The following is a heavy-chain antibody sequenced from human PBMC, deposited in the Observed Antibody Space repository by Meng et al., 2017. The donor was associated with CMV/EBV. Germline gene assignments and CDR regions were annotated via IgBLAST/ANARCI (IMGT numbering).Heavy chain of an antibody. J-gene: IGHJ4*02. D-gene: IGHD4-17*01. CDR3: ARDGTTVTFDY. V-gene: IGHV3-21*01. Sequence: GESLKISCAASGFTFSSYSMNWVRQAPGKGLEWVSSISSSSSYIYYADSVKGRFTISRDNAKNSLYLQMNSLRAEDTAVYYCARDGTTVTFDYWGQGTLVTVSS. CDR1: GFTFSSYS. CDR2: ISSSSSYI.